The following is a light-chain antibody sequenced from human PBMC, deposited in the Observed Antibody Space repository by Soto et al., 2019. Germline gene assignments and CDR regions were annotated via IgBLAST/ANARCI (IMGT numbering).Light chain of an antibody. Sequence: EVVLTQSPGTLSLSPGERATLSCRASETVGSNYLAWYQQQPGQAPRLLIFDASSRATGIPDRFRGSGSGTEFSLTISRLEPEDSAVYFCHHYGYGADTFGQGTKLEI. J-gene: IGKJ2*01. CDR3: HHYGYGADT. V-gene: IGKV3-20*01. CDR2: DAS. CDR1: ETVGSNY.